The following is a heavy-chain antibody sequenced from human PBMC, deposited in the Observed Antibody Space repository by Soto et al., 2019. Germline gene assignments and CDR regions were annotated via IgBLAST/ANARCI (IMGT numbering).Heavy chain of an antibody. Sequence: GGSLRLSCAASGFTFSSYGMHWVRQAPGKGLEWVAVIWYDGSNKYYADSVKGRFTISRDNSKNTLYLQMNSLRAEDTAVYYCATSKPALAYYGMDVWGQGTTVTVSS. CDR3: ATSKPALAYYGMDV. CDR1: GFTFSSYG. J-gene: IGHJ6*02. D-gene: IGHD2-2*01. CDR2: IWYDGSNK. V-gene: IGHV3-33*01.